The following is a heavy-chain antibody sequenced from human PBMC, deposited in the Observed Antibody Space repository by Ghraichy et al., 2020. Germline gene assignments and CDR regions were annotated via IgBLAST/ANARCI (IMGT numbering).Heavy chain of an antibody. V-gene: IGHV3-48*02. CDR2: ISSSSSTI. CDR1: GFTFSSYS. CDR3: ARENIAAAGVGVPLDFDY. J-gene: IGHJ4*02. Sequence: GGSLRLSCAASGFTFSSYSMNWVRQAPGKGLEWVSYISSSSSTIYYADSVKGRFTISRDNAKNSLYLQMNSLRDEDTAVYYCARENIAAAGVGVPLDFDYWGQGTLVTVSS. D-gene: IGHD6-13*01.